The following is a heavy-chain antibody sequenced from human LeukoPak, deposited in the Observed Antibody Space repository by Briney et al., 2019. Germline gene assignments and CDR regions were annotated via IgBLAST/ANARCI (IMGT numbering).Heavy chain of an antibody. V-gene: IGHV4-39*07. CDR2: IYYSGST. D-gene: IGHD3-16*02. CDR3: ARFEGGAIDY. J-gene: IGHJ4*02. Sequence: SETLSLTCTVSGGSISSSSYYWGWIRQPPGKGLEWIGSIYYSGSTYYNPSLKSRLTISVDTSKNQFSLELGSVTAADTAVYYRARFEGGAIDYWGQGTLVTVSS. CDR1: GGSISSSSYY.